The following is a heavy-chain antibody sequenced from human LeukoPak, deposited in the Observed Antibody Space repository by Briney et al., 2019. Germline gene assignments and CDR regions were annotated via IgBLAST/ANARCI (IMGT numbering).Heavy chain of an antibody. CDR1: GGTFSIYA. V-gene: IGHV1-69*01. CDR2: IITMFGTA. Sequence: GSSVKVSCKASGGTFSIYAISWVRQAPGQGLEWMGGIITMFGTANYAQKFQGRVTITADESTSTAYMELSSLRSEDTAVYYCARDNSVEDTAWWFDPWGQGTLVTVSS. J-gene: IGHJ5*02. CDR3: ARDNSVEDTAWWFDP. D-gene: IGHD4-23*01.